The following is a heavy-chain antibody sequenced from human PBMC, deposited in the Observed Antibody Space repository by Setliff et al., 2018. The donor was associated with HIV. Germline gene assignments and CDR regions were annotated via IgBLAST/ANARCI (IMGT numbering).Heavy chain of an antibody. CDR2: IYHSGNT. Sequence: SETLSLTCAVYNGSFSGYYWTWIRQPPGKGLEWIGEIYHSGNTNYNPSLKTRVTISIDTSKNQFSLKLNSVTAADTAVYYCAAWGPRYSYAPYFFDSWGQGTLVTVSS. D-gene: IGHD5-18*01. CDR1: NGSFSGYY. J-gene: IGHJ4*02. CDR3: AAWGPRYSYAPYFFDS. V-gene: IGHV4-34*01.